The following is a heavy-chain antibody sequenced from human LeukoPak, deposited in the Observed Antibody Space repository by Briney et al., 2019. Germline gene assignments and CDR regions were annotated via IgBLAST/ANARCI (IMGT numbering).Heavy chain of an antibody. Sequence: GGSLRLSCAASGFMFSTYWMTWVRQAPGKGLEWVANIKPDGGATYYVDPVKGRFTISRDNAKNLLYPHMNTLRGEDAAVYYCGGFGYEAAVDLWGQGTLVTVSS. CDR3: GGFGYEAAVDL. V-gene: IGHV3-7*01. CDR2: IKPDGGAT. D-gene: IGHD6-13*01. J-gene: IGHJ4*02. CDR1: GFMFSTYW.